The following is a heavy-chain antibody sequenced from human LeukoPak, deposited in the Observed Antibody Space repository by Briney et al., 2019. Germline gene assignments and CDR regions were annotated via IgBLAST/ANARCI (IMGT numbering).Heavy chain of an antibody. CDR3: AAQLYDSSGYGY. CDR1: GYTFTSYG. CDR2: LSAYNGNT. J-gene: IGHJ4*02. Sequence: ASVTVSCKASGYTFTSYGISWVRQPPGQGLEGMGWLSAYNGNTNYAQKLQGRVTMTTDTSTSTGYMELRRLRSDDTAVYYCAAQLYDSSGYGYWGQGALVTVSS. V-gene: IGHV1-18*01. D-gene: IGHD3-22*01.